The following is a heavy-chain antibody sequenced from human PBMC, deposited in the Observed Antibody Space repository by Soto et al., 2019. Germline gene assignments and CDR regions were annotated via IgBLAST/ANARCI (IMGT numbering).Heavy chain of an antibody. CDR3: TTDGGPYYSVPFDQ. CDR2: IKSKTDGGTT. D-gene: IGHD3-10*01. CDR1: GFTFGNAW. Sequence: PGGSLRLSCAASGFTFGNAWMNWVRQAPGKGLEWVGRIKSKTDGGTTDYAAPVKGRFTISRDDSKNTLYLQMNSLKTEDTAVYYCTTDGGPYYSVPFDQWGQGTVVTVS. J-gene: IGHJ4*02. V-gene: IGHV3-15*07.